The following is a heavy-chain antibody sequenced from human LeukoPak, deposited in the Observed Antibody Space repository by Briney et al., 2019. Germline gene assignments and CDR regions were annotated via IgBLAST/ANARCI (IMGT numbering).Heavy chain of an antibody. D-gene: IGHD3-16*01. CDR2: VDPKSAGT. CDR1: GYTFTGYY. Sequence: GASVKVSCKASGYTFTGYYMHWVRQAPGQGLEWMGWVDPKSAGTSYAQKFQGRVTMTRDTSISTVYMELSGLGSDDTAVYYCARDGRIYVDSPVDYWSQGTLVTVSS. J-gene: IGHJ4*02. CDR3: ARDGRIYVDSPVDY. V-gene: IGHV1-2*02.